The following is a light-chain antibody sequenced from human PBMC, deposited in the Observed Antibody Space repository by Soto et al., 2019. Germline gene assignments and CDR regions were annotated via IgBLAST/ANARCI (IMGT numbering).Light chain of an antibody. CDR2: GAS. CDR1: QSVNSN. V-gene: IGKV3-15*01. CDR3: QQYNNWPPYT. J-gene: IGKJ2*01. Sequence: EIVMTQSPATLSVSPGERATLSCRASQSVNSNLAWYQQKPGQAPRLLIYGASTRATGIPARFSGSGSGTEFTLTISSLQSEDFAVYYCQQYNNWPPYTFGQATKLDIK.